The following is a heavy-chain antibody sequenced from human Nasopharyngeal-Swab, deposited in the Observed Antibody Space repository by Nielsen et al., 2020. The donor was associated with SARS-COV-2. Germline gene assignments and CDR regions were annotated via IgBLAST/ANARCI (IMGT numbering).Heavy chain of an antibody. V-gene: IGHV3-7*01. CDR1: EFAFGSYW. D-gene: IGHD6-13*01. CDR2: IKHDGGET. J-gene: IGHJ6*03. Sequence: GESLKISCAASEFAFGSYWMSWVRQAPGKGLEWVAHIKHDGGETYYVGSVEGRFTISRDDTKKSLFLQMHSLRPEDTAVYYCARDGQQQPGHWYYYMDVWGKGTTVTVSS. CDR3: ARDGQQQPGHWYYYMDV.